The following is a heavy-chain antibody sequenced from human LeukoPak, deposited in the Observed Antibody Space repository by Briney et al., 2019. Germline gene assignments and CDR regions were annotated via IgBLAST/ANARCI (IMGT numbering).Heavy chain of an antibody. CDR2: ISYDGSNK. CDR1: GFTFSSYA. V-gene: IGHV3-30-3*01. J-gene: IGHJ5*02. Sequence: GGSLRLSCAASGFTFSSYAMHWVRQAPGKGLEWVAVISYDGSNKYYADSVKGRFTISRDNSKNTLYLQMNSLRAEDTAVYYCARDRHGSGSYGNWFDPWGQGTLVTVSS. CDR3: ARDRHGSGSYGNWFDP. D-gene: IGHD3-10*01.